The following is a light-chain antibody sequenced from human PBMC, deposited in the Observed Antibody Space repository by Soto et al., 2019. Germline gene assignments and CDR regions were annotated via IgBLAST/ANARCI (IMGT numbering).Light chain of an antibody. V-gene: IGKV3-20*01. Sequence: EIVLTQSPGTLSLSPGERATLSCRASQTVGNNYLAWYQQKPGQAPRLLIYGASSRATVIPDRFSGSGSGTDFTITISRLEPEDVAVYYRRQSATSPRTFGQGTKVEIK. J-gene: IGKJ1*01. CDR1: QTVGNNY. CDR2: GAS. CDR3: RQSATSPRT.